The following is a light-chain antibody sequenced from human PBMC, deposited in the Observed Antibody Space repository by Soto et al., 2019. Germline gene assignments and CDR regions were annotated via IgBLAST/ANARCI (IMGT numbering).Light chain of an antibody. CDR2: GAS. CDR1: QSITNN. J-gene: IGKJ2*01. CDR3: QQYNDWPPST. Sequence: EIVMTQSPATLSVSPGERATLSCRASQSITNNLAWYQQKPGQAPRLIIYGASTRATAIPARFSGSGFGTEFTLTISSLQCEDFAVYYCQQYNDWPPSTFGQGTKVEI. V-gene: IGKV3-15*01.